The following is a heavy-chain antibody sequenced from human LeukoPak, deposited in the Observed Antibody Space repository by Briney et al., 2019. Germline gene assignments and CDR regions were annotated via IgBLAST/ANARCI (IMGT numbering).Heavy chain of an antibody. J-gene: IGHJ4*02. Sequence: GRSLRLSCAVSGCSFSSGWLTWVWQAQGPGQDLVAHVKVDESERTYLNSSKGRFTISRDNAKNSLYLQMNSLRAEDTAIYYCARSQNWWLDYWGQGTLVTVSS. D-gene: IGHD2-15*01. V-gene: IGHV3-7*04. CDR3: ARSQNWWLDY. CDR2: VKVDESER. CDR1: GCSFSSGW.